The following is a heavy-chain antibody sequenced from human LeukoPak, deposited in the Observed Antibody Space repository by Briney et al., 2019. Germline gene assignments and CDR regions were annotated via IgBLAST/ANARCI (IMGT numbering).Heavy chain of an antibody. CDR2: ICSSGST. V-gene: IGHV4-61*02. CDR1: GGSISSGSYY. D-gene: IGHD3-22*01. CDR3: AREDYDSSGYYYFRYYFDY. J-gene: IGHJ4*02. Sequence: SQTLSLTCTVSGGSISSGSYYWSWIRQPAGKRLEWIGRICSSGSTNYNPSLKSRVTISVDTSKNQFSLKLSSVTAADTAVYYCAREDYDSSGYYYFRYYFDYWGQGTLVTVSS.